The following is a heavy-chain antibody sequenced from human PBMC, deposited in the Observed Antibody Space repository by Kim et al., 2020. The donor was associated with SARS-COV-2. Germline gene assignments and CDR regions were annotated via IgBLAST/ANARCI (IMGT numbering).Heavy chain of an antibody. CDR1: GFTFSDYY. Sequence: GGSLRLSCAASGFTFSDYYMSWIRQAPGKGLEWVSYISSSSSYTNYADSVKGRFTISRDNAKNSLYLQMNSLRAEDTAVYYCARVGYDYVWGSYGDYYYYYCMGVWGKGPTVTVSS. D-gene: IGHD3-16*01. CDR3: ARVGYDYVWGSYGDYYYYYCMGV. CDR2: ISSSSSYT. V-gene: IGHV3-11*05. J-gene: IGHJ6*04.